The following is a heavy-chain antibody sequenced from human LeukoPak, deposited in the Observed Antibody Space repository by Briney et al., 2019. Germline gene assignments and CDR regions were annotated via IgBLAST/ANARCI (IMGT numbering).Heavy chain of an antibody. D-gene: IGHD6-19*01. Sequence: VASVKVSCKASGYTFTGYYMHWVQQAPGQGLEWMGRINPNSGGTNYAQKFQGRVTMTRDTSISTAYMELSRLRSDDTAVYYCARGRSGWYFIDYWGQGTLVTVSS. CDR1: GYTFTGYY. CDR2: INPNSGGT. CDR3: ARGRSGWYFIDY. V-gene: IGHV1-2*06. J-gene: IGHJ4*02.